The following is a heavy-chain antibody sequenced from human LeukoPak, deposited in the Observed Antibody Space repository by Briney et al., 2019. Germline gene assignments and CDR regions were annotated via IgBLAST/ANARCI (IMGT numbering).Heavy chain of an antibody. J-gene: IGHJ4*02. D-gene: IGHD4-23*01. CDR3: ARGGGGWLFSDLDY. CDR1: GYTFTIYD. CDR2: MNPNRGNT. Sequence: ASVTVSYKASGYTFTIYDINWVRQATGQGGEGMGWMNPNRGNTGYTQKFQGRDTMNRNTTKSKAYMEQSSLRSEDTAVYYCARGGGGWLFSDLDYWGQGTLVTVPS. V-gene: IGHV1-8*01.